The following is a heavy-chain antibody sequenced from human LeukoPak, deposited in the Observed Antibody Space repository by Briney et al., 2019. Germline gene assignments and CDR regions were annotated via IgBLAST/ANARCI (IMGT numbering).Heavy chain of an antibody. CDR1: GFTFSSYG. V-gene: IGHV3-23*01. Sequence: PGGSLRLSCAASGFTFSSYGMSWVRQAPEKGLEWVSAISGSGGSTYYADSVKGRFTISRDNSKNTLYLQMNSLRAEDTAVYYCAKEVRIRGVPYFDYWGQGTLVTVSS. D-gene: IGHD3-10*01. J-gene: IGHJ4*02. CDR3: AKEVRIRGVPYFDY. CDR2: ISGSGGST.